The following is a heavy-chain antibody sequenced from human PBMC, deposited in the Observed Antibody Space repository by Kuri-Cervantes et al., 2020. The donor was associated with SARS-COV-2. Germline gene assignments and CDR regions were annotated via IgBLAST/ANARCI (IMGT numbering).Heavy chain of an antibody. CDR1: GGTFSSYA. CDR2: IIPIFGTA. J-gene: IGHJ3*02. V-gene: IGHV1-69*05. CDR3: ARVTGDLGVGAFDI. Sequence: SVKVSCKASGGTFSSYAISWVRQAPGQGLEWMRGIIPIFGTANYAQKFQGRVTITTDESTSTAYMELSSLRSEDTAVYYCARVTGDLGVGAFDIWGQGTMVTVSS. D-gene: IGHD7-27*01.